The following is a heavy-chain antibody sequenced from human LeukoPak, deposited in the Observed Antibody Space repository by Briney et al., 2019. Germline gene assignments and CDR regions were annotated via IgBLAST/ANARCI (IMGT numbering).Heavy chain of an antibody. Sequence: RAGGSLRLSCAASGFTFDDYAMHWVRQGPGKGPEWVSLISWDGGSTYYADSVKGRFTFSRDNSKNSLYLQMNSLRAEDTALYYCAKDHSSSWYYFDYWGQGTLVTVSS. CDR2: ISWDGGST. CDR1: GFTFDDYA. CDR3: AKDHSSSWYYFDY. V-gene: IGHV3-43D*03. D-gene: IGHD6-13*01. J-gene: IGHJ4*02.